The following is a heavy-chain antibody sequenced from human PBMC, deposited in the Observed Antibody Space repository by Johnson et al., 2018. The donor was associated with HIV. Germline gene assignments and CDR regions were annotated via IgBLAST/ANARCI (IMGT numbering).Heavy chain of an antibody. CDR2: LNGNGGST. CDR1: GFTFDDYG. CDR3: ARACRDGYTCDVFDI. Sequence: VQLVESGGGVVPPGGSLRLYCAASGFTFDDYGMSWVRQAPGKGLEWVSGLNGNGGSTGYAASVKGRFIISRYNAKSSLYLQMNSLRAEDTAVYYCARACRDGYTCDVFDIWGQGTMVTVSS. D-gene: IGHD5-24*01. V-gene: IGHV3-20*04. J-gene: IGHJ3*02.